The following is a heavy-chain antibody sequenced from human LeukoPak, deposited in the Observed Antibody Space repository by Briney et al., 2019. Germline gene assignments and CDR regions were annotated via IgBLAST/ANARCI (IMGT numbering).Heavy chain of an antibody. CDR3: ARDGGLYCSSTSCYFDY. CDR2: MNPNSGNT. CDR1: GYTFTSYD. Sequence: GASVKVSCKASGYTFTSYDINWVRQATGQGLEWMGWMNPNSGNTGYAQKFQGRVTMTRNTSISTAYMELSSLRSEDTAVYYCARDGGLYCSSTSCYFDYWGQGTLVTVSS. D-gene: IGHD2-2*01. J-gene: IGHJ4*02. V-gene: IGHV1-8*01.